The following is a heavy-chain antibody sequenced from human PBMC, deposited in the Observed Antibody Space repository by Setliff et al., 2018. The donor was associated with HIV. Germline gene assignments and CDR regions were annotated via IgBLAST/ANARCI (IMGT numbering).Heavy chain of an antibody. Sequence: ASVKVSCKTSGGTFSRYAFNWVRQTPGQGLEWMGGIIPTFGTANYAQKFQGRVTITTDESTSTAYMELSSLRSEDTAVYYCAREKSPVLEYFDWLKPRHVFDVWGQGTVVTVSS. D-gene: IGHD3-9*01. V-gene: IGHV1-69*05. J-gene: IGHJ3*01. CDR3: AREKSPVLEYFDWLKPRHVFDV. CDR2: IIPTFGTA. CDR1: GGTFSRYA.